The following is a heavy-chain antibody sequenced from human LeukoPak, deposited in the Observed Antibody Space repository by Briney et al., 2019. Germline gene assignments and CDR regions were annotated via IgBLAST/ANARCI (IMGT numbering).Heavy chain of an antibody. CDR3: ASEFDVVSHYLAFGY. J-gene: IGHJ4*02. V-gene: IGHV4-61*02. CDR2: IYPTDNT. CDR1: VDSVTNSLAY. D-gene: IGHD2-21*01. Sequence: PSETLSLPCSLSVDSVTNSLAYWSWSRRSAGEGLEWIWRIYPTDNTNYNPSLAGRVTMSVDTSTNQFSLKLYSVTAADTAIYYCASEFDVVSHYLAFGYWGQGTLVAVSS.